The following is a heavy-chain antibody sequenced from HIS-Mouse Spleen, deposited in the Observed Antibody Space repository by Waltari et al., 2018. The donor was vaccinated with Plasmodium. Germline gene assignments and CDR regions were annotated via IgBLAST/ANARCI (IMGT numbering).Heavy chain of an antibody. D-gene: IGHD1-26*01. J-gene: IGHJ4*02. CDR3: ARGGIVGATIDY. CDR1: GGSFSGYY. V-gene: IGHV4-34*01. Sequence: QVQLRQWGAGLLKPSETLSLTCAVYGGSFSGYYWSWIRQPPGKGLEWIGEINHSGSTNYNPSLKSRVTISVDTSKNQFSLKLSSVTAADTAVYYCARGGIVGATIDYWGQGTLVTVSS. CDR2: INHSGST.